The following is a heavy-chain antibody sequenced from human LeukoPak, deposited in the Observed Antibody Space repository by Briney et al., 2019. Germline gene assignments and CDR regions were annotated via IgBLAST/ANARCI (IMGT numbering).Heavy chain of an antibody. CDR1: GGSFSGYY. Sequence: SETLSLTCAVYGGSFSGYYWIWIRQPPGKGLEYIGYIFYSGQTNYNPSLKSRVTISVDTSKNEFSLNLSSVTAADTAVYYCARWNYYDFIRAFDIWGRGTMVTVSS. V-gene: IGHV4-34*11. CDR3: ARWNYYDFIRAFDI. CDR2: IFYSGQT. D-gene: IGHD3-22*01. J-gene: IGHJ3*02.